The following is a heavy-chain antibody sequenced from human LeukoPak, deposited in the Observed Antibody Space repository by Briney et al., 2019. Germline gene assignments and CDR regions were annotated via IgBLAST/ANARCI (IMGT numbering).Heavy chain of an antibody. CDR3: ATGYSSTWYYFDY. Sequence: PSETLSLTCTVSGGSISSYYWSWIRQPPGKGLEWIGYIYHSGSTNYNPSLKSRVTISADTSKDQFSLKLASVTAADTAVYYCATGYSSTWYYFDYRGQGTLVTVSS. J-gene: IGHJ4*02. CDR1: GGSISSYY. V-gene: IGHV4-59*01. D-gene: IGHD6-13*01. CDR2: IYHSGST.